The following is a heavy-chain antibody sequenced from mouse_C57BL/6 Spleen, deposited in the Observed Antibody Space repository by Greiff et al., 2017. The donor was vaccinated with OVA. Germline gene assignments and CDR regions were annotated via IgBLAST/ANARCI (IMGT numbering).Heavy chain of an antibody. V-gene: IGHV1-74*01. D-gene: IGHD2-5*01. J-gene: IGHJ4*01. Sequence: QVHVKQPGAELVKPGASVKVSCKASGYTFTSYWMHWVKQRPGQGLELIGRIHPSDSDTNYNQKFKGKATLTVDNSSSTAYMQLSSLTSEDSAVYYCAITYYSNFPYAMDYWGQGTSVTVSS. CDR2: IHPSDSDT. CDR1: GYTFTSYW. CDR3: AITYYSNFPYAMDY.